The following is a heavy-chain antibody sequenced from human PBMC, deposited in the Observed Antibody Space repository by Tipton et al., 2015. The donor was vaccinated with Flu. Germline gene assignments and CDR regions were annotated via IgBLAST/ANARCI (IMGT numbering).Heavy chain of an antibody. D-gene: IGHD6-13*01. J-gene: IGHJ4*02. V-gene: IGHV3-21*01. CDR3: ARDIAAAGPNYNAY. Sequence: SLRLSCAASGFTFSSYSMNWVRQAPGKGLEWVSSISSSSSYIYYADSVKGRFTISRDNAKNSLYLQMNSLRAEDTAVYYCARDIAAAGPNYNAYWGQGTLVTVSS. CDR1: GFTFSSYS. CDR2: ISSSSSYI.